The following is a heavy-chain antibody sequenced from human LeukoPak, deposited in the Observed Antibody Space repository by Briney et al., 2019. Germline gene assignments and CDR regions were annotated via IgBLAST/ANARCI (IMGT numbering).Heavy chain of an antibody. CDR3: ARLLGVTMVRGVYDY. Sequence: SETLSLTCTVSGGSISSYYWSWIRQPPGKGLEWIGYIYYSGSTNYNLSLKSRVTISVDTSKNQFSLKLSSVTAADTAVYYCARLLGVTMVRGVYDYWGQGTLVTVSS. V-gene: IGHV4-59*08. J-gene: IGHJ4*02. CDR2: IYYSGST. CDR1: GGSISSYY. D-gene: IGHD3-10*01.